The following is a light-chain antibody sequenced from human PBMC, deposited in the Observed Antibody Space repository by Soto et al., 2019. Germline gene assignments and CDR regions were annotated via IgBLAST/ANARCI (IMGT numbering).Light chain of an antibody. CDR1: SGSVSTSYY. V-gene: IGLV8-61*01. J-gene: IGLJ3*02. Sequence: QTVVTQEPSFSVSPGRTVTLTCGLSSGSVSTSYYPSWYQQTPGQAPRTFIYSTNTRSSGVPDRFSGSILGNKAALTITGAQADDESDYYCVLYMGSGISVFGGGTKLTVL. CDR2: STN. CDR3: VLYMGSGISV.